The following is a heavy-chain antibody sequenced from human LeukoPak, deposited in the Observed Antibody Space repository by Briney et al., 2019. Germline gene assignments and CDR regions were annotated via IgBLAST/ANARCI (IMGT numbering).Heavy chain of an antibody. Sequence: SVKVSCKASGGTFSSYAISWVRQAPGQGLEWMGRIIPILGIANYAQKFQGRVTITADKSMSTAYMELSSLRSEDTAVYYCERGARGNYYYYGMDVWGQGTTVTVSS. CDR3: ERGARGNYYYYGMDV. CDR2: IIPILGIA. V-gene: IGHV1-69*04. CDR1: GGTFSSYA. J-gene: IGHJ6*02. D-gene: IGHD2-15*01.